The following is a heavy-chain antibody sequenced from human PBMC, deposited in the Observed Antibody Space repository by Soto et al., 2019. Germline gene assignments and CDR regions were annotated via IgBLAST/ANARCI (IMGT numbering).Heavy chain of an antibody. CDR1: GGSINGNNYS. CDR3: ARTRGSAVYFYCYGLDV. D-gene: IGHD3-10*01. J-gene: IGHJ6*02. Sequence: LQESGPGLVKPSETLSLTCSISGGSINGNNYSWGWIRQPPGRGLEWIGNTYSSGGAYYDPSFKSRASISVDTSKSQVFLKLTSVTAADTAIYDCARTRGSAVYFYCYGLDVWGHGTTVTVSS. CDR2: TYSSGGA. V-gene: IGHV4-39*07.